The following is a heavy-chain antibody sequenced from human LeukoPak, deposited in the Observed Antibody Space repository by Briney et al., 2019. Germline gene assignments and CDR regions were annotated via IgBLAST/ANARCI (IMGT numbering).Heavy chain of an antibody. CDR1: GGTFSSYA. J-gene: IGHJ4*02. Sequence: ASVKASCKASGGTFSSYAISWVRQAPGQGLEWMGGIIPIFGTANYAQKFQGRVTITADESTSTAYMELSSLRSEDTAVYYCARGDRYSSSWLTDYWGQGTLVTVSS. CDR2: IIPIFGTA. D-gene: IGHD6-13*01. V-gene: IGHV1-69*13. CDR3: ARGDRYSSSWLTDY.